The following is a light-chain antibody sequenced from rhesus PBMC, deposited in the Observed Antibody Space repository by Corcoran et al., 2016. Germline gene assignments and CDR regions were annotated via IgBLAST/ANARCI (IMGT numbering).Light chain of an antibody. CDR2: GAS. Sequence: DIQMTQSPSSLSASVGDTVTITCRASQGISSYLNWFQQKPGKAPKLLIYGASSLESGVPSRFSGSGSGTDFTLTISSLQPEAFATYYCLHHNGYPLTFGGGTKVKIK. J-gene: IGKJ4*01. CDR1: QGISSY. V-gene: IGKV1-28*02. CDR3: LHHNGYPLT.